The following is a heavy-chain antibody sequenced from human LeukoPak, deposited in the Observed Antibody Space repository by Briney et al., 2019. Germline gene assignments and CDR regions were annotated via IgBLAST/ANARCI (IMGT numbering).Heavy chain of an antibody. J-gene: IGHJ5*02. CDR1: GYTFSTYP. CDR2: MNPNSGNT. Sequence: ASVKVSCKASGYTFSTYPMNWVRQAPGQGLEWMGWMNPNSGNTGYAQKFQGRVTMTRNTSISTAYMELSSLRSEDTAVYYCASSGGSSWYRGTNWFDPWGQGTLVTVSS. CDR3: ASSGGSSWYRGTNWFDP. D-gene: IGHD6-13*01. V-gene: IGHV1-8*02.